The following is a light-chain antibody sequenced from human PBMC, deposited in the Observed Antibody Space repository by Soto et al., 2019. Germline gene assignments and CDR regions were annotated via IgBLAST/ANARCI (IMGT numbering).Light chain of an antibody. V-gene: IGKV1-12*01. CDR3: QRANSFPFA. CDR2: AAS. J-gene: IGKJ3*01. Sequence: DIQMTQSPSSVSASVGDRVTITCRASQGINSWLAWYQQKPGKAPKLLIYAASGLQSGVPSRFSGSGSGTDFTLTISSLQPEDFGTYYCQRANSFPFAFGPGTTVDIK. CDR1: QGINSW.